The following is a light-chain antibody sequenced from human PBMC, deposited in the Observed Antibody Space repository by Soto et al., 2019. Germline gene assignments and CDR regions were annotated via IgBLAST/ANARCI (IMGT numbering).Light chain of an antibody. Sequence: FQMTQSPATLSASVVDTVTITFRASESIDNWSAWYQQKPGKAPKLLIFAASTLVRGVPSRFSGRGSGTEFTLTISSLPADDYATFYCQQYHTDWTFGQGTKVDIK. CDR3: QQYHTDWT. V-gene: IGKV1-5*01. J-gene: IGKJ1*01. CDR1: ESIDNW. CDR2: AAS.